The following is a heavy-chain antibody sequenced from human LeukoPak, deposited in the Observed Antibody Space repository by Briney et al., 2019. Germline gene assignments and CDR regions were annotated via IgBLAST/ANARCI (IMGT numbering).Heavy chain of an antibody. D-gene: IGHD3-10*01. CDR3: AREVGFGELLETDY. CDR1: GFTFSSYA. Sequence: EGSLRLSCAASGFTFSSYAMSWIRQAPGKGLEWVSYISSSGSTIYYADSVKGRFTISRDNAKNSLYLQMNSLRAEDTAVYYCAREVGFGELLETDYWGQGTLVTVSS. V-gene: IGHV3-11*01. J-gene: IGHJ4*02. CDR2: ISSSGSTI.